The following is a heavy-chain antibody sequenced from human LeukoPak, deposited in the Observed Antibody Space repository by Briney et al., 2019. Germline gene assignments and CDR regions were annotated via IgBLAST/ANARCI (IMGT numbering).Heavy chain of an antibody. V-gene: IGHV1-69*05. CDR1: GGTFSSYA. Sequence: SVKVSCKASGGTFSSYAISWVRQAPGQGLEWMGGIIPMFGTANYAQKFQGRVTITTDESTSTAYMELSSMRSEDTAVYYCAREGRPAGFYYGSGSYVWDYWGQGTLVTVSS. J-gene: IGHJ4*02. CDR3: AREGRPAGFYYGSGSYVWDY. D-gene: IGHD3-10*01. CDR2: IIPMFGTA.